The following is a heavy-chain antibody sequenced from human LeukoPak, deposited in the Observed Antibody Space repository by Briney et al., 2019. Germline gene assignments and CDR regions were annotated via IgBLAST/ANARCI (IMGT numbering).Heavy chain of an antibody. CDR2: INHSGST. V-gene: IGHV4-34*01. D-gene: IGHD3-3*01. CDR1: GVSFSVYY. Sequence: PLETLSLTCAVYGVSFSVYYWSWIREPPGKGLECIGGINHSGSTKYTPSLKSRVSISVDTSQTQFSLKRSSVTAADTAVYYCARERRPTYYDFWSGYYIWGQGTQVTVSS. J-gene: IGHJ4*02. CDR3: ARERRPTYYDFWSGYYI.